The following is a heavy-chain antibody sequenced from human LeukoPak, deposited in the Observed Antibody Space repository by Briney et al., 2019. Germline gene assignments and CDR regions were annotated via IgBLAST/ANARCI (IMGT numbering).Heavy chain of an antibody. Sequence: GGSLRLSCAASGFIFSKYAMSWVRQAPGKGLEWVSSISGSGGSTYYADSVKGRFTISRDNSKNTLYLQMNSLRAEDTAVYYCAKDGSGDYYYYYMDVWGKGTTVTVSS. D-gene: IGHD2-2*03. CDR3: AKDGSGDYYYYYMDV. CDR2: ISGSGGST. V-gene: IGHV3-23*01. CDR1: GFIFSKYA. J-gene: IGHJ6*03.